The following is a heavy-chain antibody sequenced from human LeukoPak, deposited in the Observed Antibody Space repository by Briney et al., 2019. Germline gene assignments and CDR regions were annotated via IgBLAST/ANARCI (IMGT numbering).Heavy chain of an antibody. J-gene: IGHJ5*02. CDR1: GGSISSYY. Sequence: PSETLSLPCTVSGGSISSYYWSWIRQPAGKGLEWIGRIYTSGSTNYNPSLKSRVTMSVDTSKNQFSLKLSSVTAADTAVYYCARDRGYYGSGSYFLGPTDTNWFDPWGQGTLVTVSS. D-gene: IGHD3-10*01. CDR3: ARDRGYYGSGSYFLGPTDTNWFDP. CDR2: IYTSGST. V-gene: IGHV4-4*07.